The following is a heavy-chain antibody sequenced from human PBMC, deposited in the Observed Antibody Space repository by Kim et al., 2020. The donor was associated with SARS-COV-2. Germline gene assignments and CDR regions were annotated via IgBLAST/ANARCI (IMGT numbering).Heavy chain of an antibody. D-gene: IGHD6-19*01. V-gene: IGHV3-9*01. CDR3: AKAMEWEYSSGWHSWFDP. CDR2: ISWNSGSI. CDR1: GFTFDDYA. Sequence: GGSLRLSCAASGFTFDDYAMHWVRQAPGKGLEWVSGISWNSGSIGYADSVKGRFTISRDNAKNSLYLQMNSLRAEDTALYYCAKAMEWEYSSGWHSWFDPWGQGTLVTVSS. J-gene: IGHJ5*02.